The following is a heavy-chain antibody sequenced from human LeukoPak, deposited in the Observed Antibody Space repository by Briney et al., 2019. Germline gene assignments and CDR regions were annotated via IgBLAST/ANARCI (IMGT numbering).Heavy chain of an antibody. CDR3: AKTIIAARPHYFDY. CDR2: IYSGGST. D-gene: IGHD6-6*01. Sequence: GGSLRLSCAASGFTVSNNYMSWVRQAPGKGLEWVSVIYSGGSTYYADSVKGRFTISRDNSKNTLYLQMNSLRAEDTAVYYCAKTIIAARPHYFDYWGQGTLVTVSS. J-gene: IGHJ4*02. CDR1: GFTVSNNY. V-gene: IGHV3-53*01.